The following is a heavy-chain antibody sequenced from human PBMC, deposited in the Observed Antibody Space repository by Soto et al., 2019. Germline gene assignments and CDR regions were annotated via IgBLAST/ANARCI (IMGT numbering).Heavy chain of an antibody. CDR1: GFTFSSYG. Sequence: QVQLVESGGGVVQPGRSLRLSCAASGFTFSSYGMHWVRQAPGKGLEWVALIWYDGSNEYYVDSVKGRFTISRDNSKNTLFLQMNSLRAEDTAMYYCAREEYSSGTGYLQPWGQGTLVTVSS. CDR2: IWYDGSNE. V-gene: IGHV3-33*01. D-gene: IGHD6-19*01. J-gene: IGHJ1*01. CDR3: AREEYSSGTGYLQP.